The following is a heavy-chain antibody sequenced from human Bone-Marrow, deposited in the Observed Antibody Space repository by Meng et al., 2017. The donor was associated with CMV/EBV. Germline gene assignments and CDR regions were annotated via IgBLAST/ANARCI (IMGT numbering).Heavy chain of an antibody. V-gene: IGHV1-8*01. Sequence: ASVKVSCKASGYTFTSYDINWVRQATGQGLEWMGWMNPNSGNTGYAQKFQGRVTITADKSTSTAYMELSRLRSDDTAVYYCARDSSVRRTTNAVHWGQGTLVTVSS. J-gene: IGHJ4*02. CDR3: ARDSSVRRTTNAVH. CDR1: GYTFTSYD. CDR2: MNPNSGNT. D-gene: IGHD4-11*01.